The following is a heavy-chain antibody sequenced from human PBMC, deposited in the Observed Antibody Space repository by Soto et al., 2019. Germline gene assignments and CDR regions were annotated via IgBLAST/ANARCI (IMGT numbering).Heavy chain of an antibody. V-gene: IGHV1-24*01. Sequence: AASVKVSCKVSGYTLTELSMHWVRQAPGKGLEWMGGFDPEDGETIYAQKFQGRVTMTEDTSTDTAYMELSSLRSEDTAVYYCATDRYSSGWTLFDYWGQGTLVTVSS. D-gene: IGHD6-19*01. J-gene: IGHJ4*02. CDR3: ATDRYSSGWTLFDY. CDR1: GYTLTELS. CDR2: FDPEDGET.